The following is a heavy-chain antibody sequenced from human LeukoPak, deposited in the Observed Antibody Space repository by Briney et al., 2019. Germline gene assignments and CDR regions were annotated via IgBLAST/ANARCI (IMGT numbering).Heavy chain of an antibody. D-gene: IGHD3-22*01. V-gene: IGHV3-33*08. CDR1: GFTFNNYA. J-gene: IGHJ4*02. CDR2: IWYDGSNK. Sequence: GGSLRLSCAASGFTFNNYAMNWVRQAPGKGLEWVAVIWYDGSNKYYADSVKGRFTISRDNSKNTLYLQMDSLRAEDTAVYYCARGEGAYYDSSGYYWGQGTLVTVSS. CDR3: ARGEGAYYDSSGYY.